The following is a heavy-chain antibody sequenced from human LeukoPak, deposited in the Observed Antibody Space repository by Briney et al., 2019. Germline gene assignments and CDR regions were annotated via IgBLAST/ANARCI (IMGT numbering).Heavy chain of an antibody. CDR2: IYTSGST. D-gene: IGHD4-17*01. CDR3: ARGEGINDYGDLFDY. Sequence: SETLSLTCTVSGGSISSYYWSWTRQPAGKGLEWIGRIYTSGSTNYNPSLKSRVTMSVDTSKNQFSLKLSSVTAADTAVYYCARGEGINDYGDLFDYWGQGALVTVSS. J-gene: IGHJ4*02. V-gene: IGHV4-4*07. CDR1: GGSISSYY.